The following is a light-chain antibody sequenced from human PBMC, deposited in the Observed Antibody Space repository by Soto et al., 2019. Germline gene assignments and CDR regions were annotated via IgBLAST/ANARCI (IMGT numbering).Light chain of an antibody. J-gene: IGLJ2*01. CDR1: SSDVGGYNY. V-gene: IGLV2-14*01. CDR3: SSFSSTSTIV. CDR2: EVS. Sequence: QSALTQPASVSGSPGQSITISCIGSSSDVGGYNYVSWYQHHPGRVPKPMSFEVSDRPSGVSSRFSGSKSGNTAYLTISGLQAEDEADYYCSSFSSTSTIVFGGVTKVTVL.